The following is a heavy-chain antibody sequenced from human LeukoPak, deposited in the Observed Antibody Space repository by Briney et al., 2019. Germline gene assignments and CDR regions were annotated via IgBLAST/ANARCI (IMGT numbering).Heavy chain of an antibody. CDR3: ATAPAAADSW. CDR1: GFTFSDYN. CDR2: ITNGGSTI. Sequence: PGGSLRLSCAASGFTFSDYNMNWVRQAPGKGLEWVSYITNGGSTIHHADSVKGRFTISRDNAKKTLYLQMNSQRAEDTAVYYCATAPAAADSWWGQGTLVAVSS. V-gene: IGHV3-11*04. D-gene: IGHD6-13*01. J-gene: IGHJ4*02.